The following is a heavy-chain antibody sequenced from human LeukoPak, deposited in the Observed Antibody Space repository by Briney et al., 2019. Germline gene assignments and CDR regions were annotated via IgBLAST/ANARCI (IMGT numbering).Heavy chain of an antibody. V-gene: IGHV3-30-3*01. Sequence: GGSLRLSCAASGFTFSSYAMSWVRQAPGKGLEWVAVISYDGSNKYYADSVKGRFTISRDNSKNTLYLQMNSLRAEDTAVYYCAAIPAPRRYYYMDVWGKGTTVTVSS. CDR3: AAIPAPRRYYYMDV. J-gene: IGHJ6*03. CDR1: GFTFSSYA. D-gene: IGHD2-2*01. CDR2: ISYDGSNK.